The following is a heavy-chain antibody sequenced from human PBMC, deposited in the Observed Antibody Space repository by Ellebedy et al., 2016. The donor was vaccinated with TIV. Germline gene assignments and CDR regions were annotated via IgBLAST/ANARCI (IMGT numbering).Heavy chain of an antibody. CDR1: GYTFTAYY. D-gene: IGHD5-18*01. CDR3: AATWIQLWFEGGRGYHY. CDR2: INPNSGGT. Sequence: AASVKVSCKASGYTFTAYYIHWVRQAPGQGLEWMGWINPNSGGTNYAQKFQGRVTMTWDTSISTAYMELSRLRSDATALYYCAATWIQLWFEGGRGYHYWGQGTLVTVSS. V-gene: IGHV1-2*02. J-gene: IGHJ4*02.